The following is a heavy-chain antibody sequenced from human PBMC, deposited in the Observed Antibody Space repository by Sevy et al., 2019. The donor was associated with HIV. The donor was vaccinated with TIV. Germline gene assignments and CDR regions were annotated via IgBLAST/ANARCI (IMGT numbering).Heavy chain of an antibody. J-gene: IGHJ6*02. CDR2: ISSSSSYI. D-gene: IGHD2-2*01. CDR1: GFTFSSYS. Sequence: GGSLRLSCAASGFTFSSYSMNWVRQAPGKGLEWVSSISSSSSYIYYADSVKGRFTISRDNAKNSLYLQMNSLRADDTAVYYCARDGECSSTSCYLFSAGMDVWGQGTTVTVSS. V-gene: IGHV3-21*01. CDR3: ARDGECSSTSCYLFSAGMDV.